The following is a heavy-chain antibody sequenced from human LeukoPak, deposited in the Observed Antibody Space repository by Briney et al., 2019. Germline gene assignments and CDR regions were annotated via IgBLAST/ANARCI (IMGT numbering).Heavy chain of an antibody. D-gene: IGHD4-11*01. CDR3: ARDHADYSNRQINNWFDP. J-gene: IGHJ5*02. CDR1: GGSISGFF. Sequence: SETLSLTCSVSGGSISGFFWSWIRQAPEGGLEWIGYIHDSGSTNYNPSLKSRVTISVDTSKNQFSLRLSSVTAADTAVYYCARDHADYSNRQINNWFDPWGQGTLVTVSS. V-gene: IGHV4-59*12. CDR2: IHDSGST.